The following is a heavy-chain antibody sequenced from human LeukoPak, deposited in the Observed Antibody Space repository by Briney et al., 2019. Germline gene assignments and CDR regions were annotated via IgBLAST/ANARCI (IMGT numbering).Heavy chain of an antibody. CDR1: GGSISSGGYY. Sequence: PSETLSLTCTVSGGSISSGGYYWSWIRQPPGKGLEWIGYICHSGSTYYNPSLKSRVTISVDRSKNQFSLKLSSVTAADTAVYYCARALSIAARMGFDYWGQGTLVTVSS. CDR3: ARALSIAARMGFDY. V-gene: IGHV4-30-2*01. J-gene: IGHJ4*02. D-gene: IGHD6-6*01. CDR2: ICHSGST.